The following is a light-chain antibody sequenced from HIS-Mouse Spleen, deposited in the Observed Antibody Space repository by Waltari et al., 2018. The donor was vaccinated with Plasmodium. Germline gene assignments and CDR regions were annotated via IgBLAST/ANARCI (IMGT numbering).Light chain of an antibody. J-gene: IGKJ2*01. Sequence: TQSPGPLSLSPGERATLSCRASQSVSRSYLAWYQQKPGQAPRLLISGASSRATCIPDRFSGSGSGTDFTLTISRLEPEDFAVYYCQQYGSSPYTFGQGTKLEIK. CDR2: GAS. CDR1: QSVSRSY. V-gene: IGKV3-20*01. CDR3: QQYGSSPYT.